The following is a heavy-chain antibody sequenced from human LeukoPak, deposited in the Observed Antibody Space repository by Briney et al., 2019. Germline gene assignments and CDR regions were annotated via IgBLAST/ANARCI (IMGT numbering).Heavy chain of an antibody. Sequence: NPSETLSLTCTVSGFSISSGYYWGWIRQPPGKGLGWIGSNYHSGSTYYNPSLKSRVTISVDTSKNQFSLKLSSVTAADTAVYYCARGLEASWGGNRLGGRDFDYWGQGTLVTVSS. V-gene: IGHV4-38-2*02. J-gene: IGHJ4*02. D-gene: IGHD4-23*01. CDR1: GFSISSGYY. CDR3: ARGLEASWGGNRLGGRDFDY. CDR2: NYHSGST.